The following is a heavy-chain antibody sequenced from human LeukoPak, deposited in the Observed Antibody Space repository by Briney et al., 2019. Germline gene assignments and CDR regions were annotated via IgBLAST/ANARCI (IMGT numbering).Heavy chain of an antibody. D-gene: IGHD2-2*01. J-gene: IGHJ4*02. V-gene: IGHV3-23*01. CDR3: AKGVVVAPDVTPFDY. CDR2: ISGRGASK. Sequence: PGGSLRLSCAVSGLTFNNYAMSWVRQAPGKGLEWVSGISGRGASKYYADSVKGRFTISRDNSKNTLYLQMNSLRAEDTDVYYCAKGVVVAPDVTPFDYWGQGTLVTVSS. CDR1: GLTFNNYA.